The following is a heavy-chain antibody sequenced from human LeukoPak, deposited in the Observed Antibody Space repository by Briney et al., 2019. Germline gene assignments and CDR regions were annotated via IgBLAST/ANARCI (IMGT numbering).Heavy chain of an antibody. V-gene: IGHV4-59*08. CDR1: GGSISSYY. CDR3: ARHYDGGAKLRLDY. CDR2: IHYSGSA. D-gene: IGHD3-22*01. J-gene: IGHJ4*02. Sequence: SETLSLTCTVSGGSISSYYWSWIRQPPGKGPEWIGFIHYSGSANYNPSLESRLTTSADTSKNQFSLKLSSVVAADTAVYYCARHYDGGAKLRLDYWGRGTLVTVSS.